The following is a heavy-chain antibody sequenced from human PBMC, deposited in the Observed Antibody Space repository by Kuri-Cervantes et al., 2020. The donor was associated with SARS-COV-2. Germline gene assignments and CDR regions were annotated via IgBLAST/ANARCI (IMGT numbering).Heavy chain of an antibody. D-gene: IGHD3-22*01. CDR1: GYTFTSYG. CDR2: ISAYNGNT. Sequence: ASVKVSCKASGYTFTSYGISWVRQAPGQGLEWMGWISAYNGNTNYAQKLQGRVTITADESTSTAYMELSSLRSEDTAVYYCARGRRYYYDISGYYNYYYGMDVWGQGTTVTVSS. J-gene: IGHJ6*02. CDR3: ARGRRYYYDISGYYNYYYGMDV. V-gene: IGHV1-18*01.